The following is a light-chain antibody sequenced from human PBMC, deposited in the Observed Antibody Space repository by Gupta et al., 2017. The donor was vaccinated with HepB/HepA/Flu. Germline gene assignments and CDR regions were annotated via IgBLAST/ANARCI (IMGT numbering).Light chain of an antibody. V-gene: IGLV3-25*03. J-gene: IGLJ2*01. CDR3: QSAESSGTYVV. CDR2: KDS. Sequence: SYELTQPPSVSVSPGQTARITCSGDALPKQYAYWYRQKPGQAPVLVIYKDSERPSGIPERFSGSSSGTTVTFTISGVQAEDEADYYCQSAESSGTYVVFDGGTKRTVL. CDR1: ALPKQY.